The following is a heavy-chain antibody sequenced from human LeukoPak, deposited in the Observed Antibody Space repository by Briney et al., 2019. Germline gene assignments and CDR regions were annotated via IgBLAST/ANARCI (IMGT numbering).Heavy chain of an antibody. CDR1: GFTFSDYG. Sequence: PGGSLRLSCAASGFTFSDYGMSWVRQAPGRGLEWVSSIGSSGDTASYADSVKGRFTISRDKSMNTPYLQMNDLRAEDTALYYCAKSIVGAAGDYHWYSDLWGRGTTVTVSS. CDR3: AKSIVGAAGDYHWYSDL. D-gene: IGHD1-26*01. V-gene: IGHV3-23*01. CDR2: IGSSGDTA. J-gene: IGHJ2*01.